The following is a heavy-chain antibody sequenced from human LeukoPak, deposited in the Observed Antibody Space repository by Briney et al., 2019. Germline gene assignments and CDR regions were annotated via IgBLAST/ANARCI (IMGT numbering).Heavy chain of an antibody. Sequence: ASVKVSCKSSVSTFTSYGISWVRQAPGQGLEWMGWISAYNGNTNNAHKLQGRVTMTTDTSTSTAYMELRSLRSDDTAVYYCARDNLHFDSSGYYDYWGQGTLVTVSS. CDR3: ARDNLHFDSSGYYDY. V-gene: IGHV1-18*01. CDR1: VSTFTSYG. CDR2: ISAYNGNT. D-gene: IGHD3-22*01. J-gene: IGHJ4*02.